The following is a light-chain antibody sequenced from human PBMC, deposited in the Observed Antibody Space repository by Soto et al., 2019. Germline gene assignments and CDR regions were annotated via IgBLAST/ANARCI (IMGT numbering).Light chain of an antibody. Sequence: EIVLMQSPDILSLSPGERATVSCRASETITNNDLAWYQQKPGQAPRLLLYGASTRPTGIPDRFSGSGSGTVFTLTIDGLEPEDFAVYFCHHYGSSPPYTFGQGTKLDIK. CDR1: ETITNND. V-gene: IGKV3-20*01. J-gene: IGKJ2*01. CDR3: HHYGSSPPYT. CDR2: GAS.